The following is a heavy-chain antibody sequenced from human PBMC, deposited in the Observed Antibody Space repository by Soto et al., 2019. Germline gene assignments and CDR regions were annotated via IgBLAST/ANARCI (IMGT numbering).Heavy chain of an antibody. CDR2: IYPSGTI. D-gene: IGHD5-12*01. CDR3: ATYTAYAKYYFDY. CDR1: GGSITSSGYS. V-gene: IGHV4-30-2*01. J-gene: IGHJ4*02. Sequence: SETLSLTCAVSGGSITSSGYSWSWIRQPPGKGLEWIGYIYPSGTIFYNPSINSRVTISVDTSNNQFSLRLSSVTAADTAVYYCATYTAYAKYYFDYWGRGTLVTVSS.